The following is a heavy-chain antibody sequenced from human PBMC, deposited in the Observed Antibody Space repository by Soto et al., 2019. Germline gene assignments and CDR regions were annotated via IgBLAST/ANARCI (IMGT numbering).Heavy chain of an antibody. Sequence: QVQLQESGPGLVKPSQTLSLTCTVSGGSISSGDYYWSWIRQPPGKGLEWIGYIYYSGSTYYNPSLKSRVTIPVATSKNQFSLKLSSVTAADTAVYYCARDRVAARMYYYGMDVWGQGTTVTVSS. CDR2: IYYSGST. J-gene: IGHJ6*02. CDR1: GGSISSGDYY. V-gene: IGHV4-30-4*01. CDR3: ARDRVAARMYYYGMDV. D-gene: IGHD6-6*01.